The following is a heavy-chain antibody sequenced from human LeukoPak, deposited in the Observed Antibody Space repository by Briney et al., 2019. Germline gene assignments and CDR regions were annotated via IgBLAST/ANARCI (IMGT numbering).Heavy chain of an antibody. V-gene: IGHV3-7*03. CDR1: GFTFSSYW. J-gene: IGHJ5*02. CDR3: ARDYTGYFP. Sequence: GGSLRLSCEASGFTFSSYWMSWVRQAPGKGLEWVANIKTDGSEEYYVDSVKGRFTISRDNAKNSLYLQMNSLRAEDTAVYYCARDYTGYFPWGQGTLVIVSS. CDR2: IKTDGSEE. D-gene: IGHD3-9*01.